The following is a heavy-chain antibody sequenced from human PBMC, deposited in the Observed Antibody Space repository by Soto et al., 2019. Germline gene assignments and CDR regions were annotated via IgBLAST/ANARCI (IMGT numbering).Heavy chain of an antibody. Sequence: SSETLSLTCAVSGGSISSGGYSWSWIRQPPGKGLEWIGYIYHSGSTYYNPSLKSRVTISVDRSKNQFSLKLSSVTAADTAVYYCARGGTAAGIDVWFDPWGQGTLVTVSS. D-gene: IGHD6-13*01. V-gene: IGHV4-30-2*01. CDR1: GGSISSGGYS. CDR3: ARGGTAAGIDVWFDP. J-gene: IGHJ5*02. CDR2: IYHSGST.